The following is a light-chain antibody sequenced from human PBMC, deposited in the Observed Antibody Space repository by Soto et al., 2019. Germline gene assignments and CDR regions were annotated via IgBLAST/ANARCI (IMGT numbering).Light chain of an antibody. CDR1: QSINNW. Sequence: DIQMTQSPSTLPASVGDTVTITCRASQSINNWLAWYQQKSGKGPSLLIYKASNLESGVSPRFSGSGSGTEFTLTISSXQPDDIGTYYCQQNNRYPWTFGQGTKVDIK. V-gene: IGKV1-5*03. J-gene: IGKJ1*01. CDR2: KAS. CDR3: QQNNRYPWT.